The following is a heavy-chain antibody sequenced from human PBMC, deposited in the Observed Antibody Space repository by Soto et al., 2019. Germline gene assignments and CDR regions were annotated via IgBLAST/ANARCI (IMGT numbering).Heavy chain of an antibody. J-gene: IGHJ4*02. CDR1: GYTFTGYY. CDR2: INPNSGGT. D-gene: IGHD2-21*02. Sequence: ASVKVSCKASGYTFTGYYMHWVRQAPGQGLEWMGWINPNSGGTNYAQKFQGRVTMTRDTSISTAYMELSRLRSDDTAVYYCAREKYCGGDCYYFDYWGQGTLVTVSS. CDR3: AREKYCGGDCYYFDY. V-gene: IGHV1-2*02.